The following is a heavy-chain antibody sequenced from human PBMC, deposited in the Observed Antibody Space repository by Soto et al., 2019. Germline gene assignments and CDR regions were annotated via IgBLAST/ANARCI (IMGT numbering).Heavy chain of an antibody. Sequence: QVQLQESGPGLVKPSQTLSLTCTVSGGSISSGSYYWSWIRQLPGKGLEWIGYIYYSGSTYYNPCLKSRVTISVDTSKNQFSLTLNSVTAADTAVYYCATRTDYYYGSGSLGGMDVWGQGTTVTVSS. V-gene: IGHV4-31*03. CDR2: IYYSGST. D-gene: IGHD3-10*01. CDR1: GGSISSGSYY. CDR3: ATRTDYYYGSGSLGGMDV. J-gene: IGHJ6*02.